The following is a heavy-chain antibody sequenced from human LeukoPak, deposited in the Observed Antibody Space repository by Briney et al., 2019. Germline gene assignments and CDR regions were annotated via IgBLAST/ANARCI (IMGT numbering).Heavy chain of an antibody. CDR1: GGSISSYY. V-gene: IGHV4-4*07. CDR2: IYTSGST. J-gene: IGHJ4*02. CDR3: ARTQKAGFGLLWFGE. Sequence: PSETLSLTCTVPGGSISSYYWSWIRQPAGKGLEWIGRIYTSGSTNYNPSLKSRVTMSVDTSKNQYSLKLSSVTAADTAVYYCARTQKAGFGLLWFGEWGQGTLVTVSS. D-gene: IGHD3-10*01.